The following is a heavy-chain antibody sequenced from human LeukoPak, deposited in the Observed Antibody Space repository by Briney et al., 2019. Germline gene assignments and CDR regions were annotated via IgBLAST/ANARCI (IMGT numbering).Heavy chain of an antibody. J-gene: IGHJ4*02. CDR3: ANIRSGY. CDR2: IHPNSGDT. CDR1: GYTFTGYY. Sequence: ASVKVSCKASGYTFTGYYLHWVRQAPGQGLEWMGWIHPNSGDTNHAQRFQGRLTMTRDTSISTAYTNLSSLSSDDTAIYYCANIRSGYWGQGTLVTVSS. D-gene: IGHD3-10*01. V-gene: IGHV1-2*02.